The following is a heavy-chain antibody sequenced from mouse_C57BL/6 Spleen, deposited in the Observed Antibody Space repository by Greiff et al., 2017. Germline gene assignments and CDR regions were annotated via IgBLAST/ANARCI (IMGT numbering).Heavy chain of an antibody. CDR1: GFTFSSYA. V-gene: IGHV5-4*01. Sequence: DVHLVESGGGLVKPGGSLKLSCAASGFTFSSYAMSWVRQTPEKRLEWVATISDGGSYTYYPDNVKGRFTISRDNAKNNLYLQMSHLKSEDTAMYYCARDREITNYYARDYWGQGTSVTVSS. D-gene: IGHD2-4*01. CDR2: ISDGGSYT. J-gene: IGHJ4*01. CDR3: ARDREITNYYARDY.